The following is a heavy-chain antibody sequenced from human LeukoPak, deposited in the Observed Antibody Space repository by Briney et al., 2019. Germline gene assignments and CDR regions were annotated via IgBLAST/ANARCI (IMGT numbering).Heavy chain of an antibody. J-gene: IGHJ4*02. CDR1: GVSFSGYY. Sequence: TSETLSLTCAVYGVSFSGYYWSWIRQPPGKGLEWIGGINHSGSTNYNPSLKSRVTISVDTSKNQFSLKLSSVTAADTAVYYCARGPRRDGYKLRGMPFDYWGQGTLVTVSS. CDR3: ARGPRRDGYKLRGMPFDY. D-gene: IGHD5-24*01. V-gene: IGHV4-34*01. CDR2: INHSGST.